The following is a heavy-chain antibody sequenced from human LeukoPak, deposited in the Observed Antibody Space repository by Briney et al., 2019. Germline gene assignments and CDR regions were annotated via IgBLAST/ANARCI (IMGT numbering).Heavy chain of an antibody. D-gene: IGHD6-19*01. Sequence: SETLSLTCTVSGGSITSHYWSWIRQPAGKGLEWIERIYGSGITNYNPSLKSRVTMSVDTSKNQFSLKLSSLTAADTAVYYCARSTVAGTMEEFEFDNWGQGTLVTVSS. J-gene: IGHJ4*02. CDR2: IYGSGIT. V-gene: IGHV4-4*07. CDR1: GGSITSHY. CDR3: ARSTVAGTMEEFEFDN.